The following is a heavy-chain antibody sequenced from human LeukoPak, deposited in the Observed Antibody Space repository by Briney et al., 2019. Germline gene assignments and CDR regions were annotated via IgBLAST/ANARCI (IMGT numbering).Heavy chain of an antibody. CDR1: GDSVSTINAA. V-gene: IGHV6-1*01. J-gene: IGHJ6*02. Sequence: KTSRTLSLTCDISGDSVSTINAAWNWIRQSPSRGLEWLGRTHYRSQWYTDYAISVKSRITITADTSKNRFFLQLKSVTPEDTAVYYCARSSWNHFYLYYGMDDWGQGTTVIVSS. CDR2: THYRSQWYT. D-gene: IGHD1-1*01. CDR3: ARSSWNHFYLYYGMDD.